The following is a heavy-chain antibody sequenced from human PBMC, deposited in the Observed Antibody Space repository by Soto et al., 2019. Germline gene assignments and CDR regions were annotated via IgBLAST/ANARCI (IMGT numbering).Heavy chain of an antibody. D-gene: IGHD2-2*01. CDR3: AREVVPAANWFDP. J-gene: IGHJ5*02. Sequence: VQLVESGGGLVKPGGSLRLSCAASGFTFSSYSMNWVRQAPGKGLEWVSSISSSSSYIYYADSVKGRFTISRDNAKNSLYLQMNSLRAEDTAVYYCAREVVPAANWFDPWGQGTLVTVSS. CDR1: GFTFSSYS. CDR2: ISSSSSYI. V-gene: IGHV3-21*01.